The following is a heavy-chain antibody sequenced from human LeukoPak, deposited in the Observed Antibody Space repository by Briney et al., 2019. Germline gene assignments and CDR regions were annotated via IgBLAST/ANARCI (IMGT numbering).Heavy chain of an antibody. CDR3: ARVAYGGYEDYGMDV. CDR2: INPNSGGT. J-gene: IGHJ6*02. V-gene: IGHV1-2*04. Sequence: ASVKVSCKASGYTFTGYYMHWVRQAPGQGLEWMGWINPNSGGTNYAQKFQGWVTMTRDTSISTAYMELSRLRSDDTAVYYCARVAYGGYEDYGMDVWGQGTTVTVSS. D-gene: IGHD4-17*01. CDR1: GYTFTGYY.